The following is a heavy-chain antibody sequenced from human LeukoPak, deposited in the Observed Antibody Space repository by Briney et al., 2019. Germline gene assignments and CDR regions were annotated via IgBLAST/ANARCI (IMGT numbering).Heavy chain of an antibody. V-gene: IGHV4-61*02. CDR1: GGSISSGSFY. CDR3: ARLRGYSYGNTDY. J-gene: IGHJ4*02. CDR2: IYTSGGT. Sequence: SETLSLTCTVSGGSISSGSFYWSWIRQPAGKGLEWIGRIYTSGGTNYNPSLKSRVTISADTSKNQFSLELSSVAAADTAVYYCARLRGYSYGNTDYWGQGTLVTVSS. D-gene: IGHD5-18*01.